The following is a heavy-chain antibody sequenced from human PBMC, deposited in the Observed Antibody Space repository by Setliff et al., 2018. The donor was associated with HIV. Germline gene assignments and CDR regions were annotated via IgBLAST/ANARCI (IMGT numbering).Heavy chain of an antibody. Sequence: GASVKVSCKASGGTFSSFAFNWVRQAPGQGLEWMGDIIPTFGPVHYAQKFQGRVTITADDSTRTVYMELSSLRSEDTAVYYCARGSCGGCYLSDYWGQGTLVTVSS. V-gene: IGHV1-69*13. D-gene: IGHD2-15*01. CDR3: ARGSCGGCYLSDY. CDR1: GGTFSSFA. CDR2: IIPTFGPV. J-gene: IGHJ4*02.